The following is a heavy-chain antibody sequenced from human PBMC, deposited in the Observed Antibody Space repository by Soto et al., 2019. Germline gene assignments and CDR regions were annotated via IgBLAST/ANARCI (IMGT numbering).Heavy chain of an antibody. Sequence: EVQLLESGGGLVQPGGSLRLSCAASGFTFSSYAMSWVRQAPGKGLEWVSAISGSGGSTYYADSVKGRFTISRDNSKNTLYLQMNSLRAEDTAVYYCAKGDSYDFWSGYPDTGYYGMDVWGQGTTVTVSS. J-gene: IGHJ6*02. CDR3: AKGDSYDFWSGYPDTGYYGMDV. D-gene: IGHD3-3*01. CDR2: ISGSGGST. V-gene: IGHV3-23*01. CDR1: GFTFSSYA.